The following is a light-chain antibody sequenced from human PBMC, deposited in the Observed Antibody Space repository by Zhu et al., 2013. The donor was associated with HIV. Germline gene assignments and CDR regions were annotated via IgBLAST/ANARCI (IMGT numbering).Light chain of an antibody. CDR2: GAS. CDR1: QSVANS. Sequence: IVLTQSPGTLSLSPGERATLSCRASQSVANSLAWYQQHPGQPPRLLISGASRRATDIPARFSGAGTGTDFTLTISNLEPQDFAVYYCQQYGFSPLTFGQGTRLDIK. J-gene: IGKJ5*01. CDR3: QQYGFSPLT. V-gene: IGKV3-20*01.